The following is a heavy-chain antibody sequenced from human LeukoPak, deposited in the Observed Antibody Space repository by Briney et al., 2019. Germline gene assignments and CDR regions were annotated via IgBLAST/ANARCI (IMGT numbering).Heavy chain of an antibody. D-gene: IGHD6-13*01. Sequence: LRLSCAASGFTFSSYAMSWIRQPPGKGLEWIGYIYHSGSTYYNPSLKSRVTISVDRSKNQFSLKLSSVTAADTAVYYCARCEIAAAGTGWFDPWGQGTLVTVSS. J-gene: IGHJ5*02. CDR3: ARCEIAAAGTGWFDP. CDR1: GFTFSSYA. CDR2: IYHSGST. V-gene: IGHV4-30-2*01.